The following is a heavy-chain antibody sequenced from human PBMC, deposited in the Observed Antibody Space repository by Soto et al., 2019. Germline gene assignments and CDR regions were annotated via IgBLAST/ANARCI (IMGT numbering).Heavy chain of an antibody. CDR1: GFTFSTYA. V-gene: IGHV3-23*01. D-gene: IGHD2-8*01. J-gene: IGHJ6*03. CDR2: ITTSGGNT. Sequence: VQLLESGGGLVQPGGSLRLSCAASGFTFSTYAMSWVRQAPGKGLEWVSTITTSGGNTYYADSVQGRFTISRDNSQNTLYMKLNSLRAEDTAVYYCAGRYCTNGVCYTNYYYYIDVWGKGTTVTVSS. CDR3: AGRYCTNGVCYTNYYYYIDV.